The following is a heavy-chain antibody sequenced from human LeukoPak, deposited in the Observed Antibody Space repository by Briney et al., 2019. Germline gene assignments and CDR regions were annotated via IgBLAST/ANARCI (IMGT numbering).Heavy chain of an antibody. J-gene: IGHJ4*02. D-gene: IGHD6-13*01. CDR1: GFTFSSYE. Sequence: GGSLRLSCSASGFTFSSYEMNWVRQAPGKGLEWVSYISSTGTTIYYADSVRGQFTISRDNAENSLYLQMNSLRAEDTAIYYCARGGGYISSWSYFDYRGQGTLVTVSS. CDR2: ISSTGTTI. V-gene: IGHV3-48*03. CDR3: ARGGGYISSWSYFDY.